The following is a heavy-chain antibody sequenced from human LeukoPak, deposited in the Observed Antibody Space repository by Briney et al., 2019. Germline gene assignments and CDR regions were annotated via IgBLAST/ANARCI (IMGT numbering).Heavy chain of an antibody. CDR2: ISTYNGNT. V-gene: IGHV1-18*01. D-gene: IGHD3-10*01. J-gene: IGHJ4*02. Sequence: ASVRVSCKASDNSFSNYGISWVRQDPGQGLEWMGWISTYNGNTNYAQKFESRVSMTTDTSTSTAYMELRSLRSDDTAVYYCTRETYYGSGTYSNWGQGTLVTVSS. CDR3: TRETYYGSGTYSN. CDR1: DNSFSNYG.